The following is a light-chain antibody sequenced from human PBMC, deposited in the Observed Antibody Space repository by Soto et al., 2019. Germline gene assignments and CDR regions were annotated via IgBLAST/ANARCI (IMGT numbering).Light chain of an antibody. CDR3: QQLNRHPWM. V-gene: IGKV1-9*01. CDR1: QGLSRF. CDR2: AAS. Sequence: IQLTQSPSSLSASVGDRVTITCRASQGLSRFLAWYQQKPPKAPQLLIYAASSVQTGDPSRFSGSESGTDFTLTISSLLPEDLATYYCQQLNRHPWMFGQGTKLEI. J-gene: IGKJ1*01.